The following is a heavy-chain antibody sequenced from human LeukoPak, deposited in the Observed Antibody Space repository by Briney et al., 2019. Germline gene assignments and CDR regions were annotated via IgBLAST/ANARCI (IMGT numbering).Heavy chain of an antibody. D-gene: IGHD3-22*01. CDR3: ARQSDSSGYYSLYYYYYGMDV. Sequence: GESLKISCKGSGYSFTSYWIGWVRQMPGKGLEWMGIIYPGDSDTRYSPSFQGQVTISADKSISTAYLQWSSLKASDTAMYYCARQSDSSGYYSLYYYYYGMDVWGQGTTVTVSS. V-gene: IGHV5-51*01. J-gene: IGHJ6*02. CDR2: IYPGDSDT. CDR1: GYSFTSYW.